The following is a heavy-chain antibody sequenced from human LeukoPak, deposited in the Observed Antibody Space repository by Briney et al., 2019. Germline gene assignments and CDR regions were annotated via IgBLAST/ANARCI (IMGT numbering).Heavy chain of an antibody. CDR3: AKDPNGDYVGAFDFQR. V-gene: IGHV3-23*01. J-gene: IGHJ1*01. CDR2: ISGSGGNT. D-gene: IGHD4-17*01. CDR1: GFTFANYA. Sequence: GGSLRLSCAGPGFTFANYAMVWVRQTPGKGLQWVSAISGSGGNTYYADSVQGRFTMSRDNSKNTLYLQMNSLRAEDTAVYYCAKDPNGDYVGAFDFQRWGQGTQVTVSS.